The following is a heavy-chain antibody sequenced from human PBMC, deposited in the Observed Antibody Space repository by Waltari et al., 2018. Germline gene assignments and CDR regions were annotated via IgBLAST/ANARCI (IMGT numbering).Heavy chain of an antibody. D-gene: IGHD2-2*01. V-gene: IGHV3-7*01. CDR1: GFTFSGYW. CDR2: INYDGSQK. CDR3: AKSRGFEY. Sequence: EVQLVESGGGLVQPGGSLRLSCGASGFTFSGYWMSGVRQTPGKGLEWVANINYDGSQKYYVDSVKGRFTISRDNAKNSVYLQMNSLRVEDTAVYYCAKSRGFEYWGQGTLITVSS. J-gene: IGHJ4*02.